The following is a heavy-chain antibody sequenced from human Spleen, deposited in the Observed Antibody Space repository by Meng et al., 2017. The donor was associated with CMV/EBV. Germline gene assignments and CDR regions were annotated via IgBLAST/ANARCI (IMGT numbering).Heavy chain of an antibody. CDR2: ISGSGSGT. Sequence: GGSLRLSCAASGFTFSSYAMSWVRQAPGKGLEWVSAISGSGSGTYYVDSVMGRFTISRDNSKSTLYLQMNSLRAEDTAVYYCAKPYCSSTSCYKRGFDFWGQGTLVTSPQ. CDR1: GFTFSSYA. J-gene: IGHJ4*02. D-gene: IGHD2-2*02. V-gene: IGHV3-23*01. CDR3: AKPYCSSTSCYKRGFDF.